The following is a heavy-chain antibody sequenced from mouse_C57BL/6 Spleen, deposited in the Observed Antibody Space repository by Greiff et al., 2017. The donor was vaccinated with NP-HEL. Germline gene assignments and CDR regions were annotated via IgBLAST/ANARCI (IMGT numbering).Heavy chain of an antibody. CDR3: TRGRLRRGDY. D-gene: IGHD2-4*01. CDR2: IDPETGGT. V-gene: IGHV1-15*01. Sequence: VQLMESGAELVRPGASVTLSCKASGYTFTDYEMHWVKQTPVHGLEWIGAIDPETGGTAYNQKFKGKAILTADKSSSTAYMELRSLTSEDSAVYYCTRGRLRRGDYWGQGTTLTVSS. J-gene: IGHJ2*01. CDR1: GYTFTDYE.